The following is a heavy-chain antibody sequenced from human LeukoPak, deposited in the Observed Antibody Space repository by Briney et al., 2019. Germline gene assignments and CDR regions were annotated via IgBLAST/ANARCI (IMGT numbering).Heavy chain of an antibody. CDR3: AKDYRAWVRAGTPYYNWFDP. V-gene: IGHV3-23*01. CDR1: GFTFSNYA. CDR2: INSSDSST. Sequence: GGSLRLSCAASGFTFSNYAMTWVRRAPGRGLESVSTINSSDSSTYYADSVKGRFTISRDNSKNTLFLQMNTLRTEDTAVYHCAKDYRAWVRAGTPYYNWFDPWGQGTLVTVSS. D-gene: IGHD2-21*01. J-gene: IGHJ5*02.